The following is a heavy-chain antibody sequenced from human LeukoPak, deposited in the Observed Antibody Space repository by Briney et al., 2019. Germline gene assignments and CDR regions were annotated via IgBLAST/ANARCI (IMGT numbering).Heavy chain of an antibody. CDR2: INHSGST. V-gene: IGHV4-34*01. Sequence: RPSETLSLTCAVYGGSFSGYYWSWIRQPPGKGLEWIGEINHSGSTNYNPSLKSRVTISVDTSKNQFSLKLSSVTAADTAVYYCASSSPINYYDSSGYLAYWGQGTLVTVSS. CDR1: GGSFSGYY. CDR3: ASSSPINYYDSSGYLAY. D-gene: IGHD3-22*01. J-gene: IGHJ4*02.